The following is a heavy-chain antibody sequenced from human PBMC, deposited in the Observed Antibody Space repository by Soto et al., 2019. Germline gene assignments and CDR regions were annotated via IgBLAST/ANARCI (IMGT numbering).Heavy chain of an antibody. D-gene: IGHD1-26*01. J-gene: IGHJ2*01. CDR1: GYTFTNYA. CDR3: ARGGSLYWYFDL. V-gene: IGHV1-3*01. CDR2: INAGNGNT. Sequence: QVQLVQSGAEVKKPGASVKVSCKASGYTFTNYAMHWVRQAPGQRLEWMGWINAGNGNTKYSQKLQCRVTITRDTSASTAYMELSSLRSEDTAVYYCARGGSLYWYFDLWGRGTLVTVSS.